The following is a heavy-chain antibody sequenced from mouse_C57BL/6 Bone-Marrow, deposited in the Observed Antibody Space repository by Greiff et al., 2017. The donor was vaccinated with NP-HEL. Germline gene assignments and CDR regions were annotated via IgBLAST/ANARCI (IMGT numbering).Heavy chain of an antibody. CDR3: ARYYGNSWFAY. Sequence: QVQLQQSGAELARPGASVKLSCKASGYTFTSYGISWVKQRTGQGLEWIGEIYPRSGNTYYNEKFKGKATLTADKSSSTAYMELRSLTSEDSAVYFCARYYGNSWFAYWGQGTLVTVSA. CDR2: IYPRSGNT. J-gene: IGHJ3*01. CDR1: GYTFTSYG. D-gene: IGHD2-1*01. V-gene: IGHV1-81*01.